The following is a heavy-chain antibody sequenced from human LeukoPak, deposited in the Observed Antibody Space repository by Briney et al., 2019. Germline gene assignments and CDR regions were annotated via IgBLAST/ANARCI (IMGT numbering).Heavy chain of an antibody. V-gene: IGHV1-18*04. J-gene: IGHJ6*03. CDR1: GYTFTSYY. D-gene: IGHD3-22*01. CDR2: ISAYNGNT. CDR3: ARIVDYYDSSGSNPGHYYYYYMDV. Sequence: ASVKVSCKASGYTFTSYYMHWVRQAPGQGLEWMGWISAYNGNTNYAQKLQGRVTMTTDTSTSTAYMELRSLRSDGTAVYYCARIVDYYDSSGSNPGHYYYYYMDVWGKGTTVTVSS.